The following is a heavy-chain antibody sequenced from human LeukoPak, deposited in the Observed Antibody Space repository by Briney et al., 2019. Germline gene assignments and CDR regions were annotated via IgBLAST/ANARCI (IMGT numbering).Heavy chain of an antibody. CDR2: INPNSGGT. Sequence: ASVKVSCKASGYTFTGYYMHWVRQAPGQGLEWMGRINPNSGGTNYAQKFQGRVTMTRDTSISTAYMELSRLRSDDTAVYYCARDPAPYDYVWGSYRHDAFDIWGQGTMVTVSS. D-gene: IGHD3-16*02. CDR1: GYTFTGYY. CDR3: ARDPAPYDYVWGSYRHDAFDI. J-gene: IGHJ3*02. V-gene: IGHV1-2*06.